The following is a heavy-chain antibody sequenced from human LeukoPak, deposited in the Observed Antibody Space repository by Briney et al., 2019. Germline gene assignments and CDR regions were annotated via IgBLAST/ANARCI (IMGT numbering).Heavy chain of an antibody. CDR2: IYYSGST. J-gene: IGHJ5*02. CDR1: GGSISSSSYY. D-gene: IGHD3-10*01. CDR3: ARQITMVRGAPNWFDA. V-gene: IGHV4-39*01. Sequence: SETLSLTCTVSGGSISSSSYYWGWIRQPPGKGLEWIESIYYSGSTYDNPSLKSQFTISVDKYKNPFSLELSYVPAADTAVYYCARQITMVRGAPNWFDAWGQGTLVTVSS.